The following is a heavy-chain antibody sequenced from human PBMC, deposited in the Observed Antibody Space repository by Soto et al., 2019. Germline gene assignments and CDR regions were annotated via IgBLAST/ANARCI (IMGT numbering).Heavy chain of an antibody. J-gene: IGHJ4*02. CDR3: AKDGGYSYGLMPN. CDR2: VYHSGST. V-gene: IGHV4-4*02. D-gene: IGHD5-18*01. Sequence: PSETLSITCAVSGDSICSTFWWAWVRQPPGKGLEWIGEVYHSGSTRYNPSLKSRVTISVDKPNNQFSLKLSSMTGADTAVYYCAKDGGYSYGLMPNWGQGTLVTVSS. CDR1: GDSICSTFW.